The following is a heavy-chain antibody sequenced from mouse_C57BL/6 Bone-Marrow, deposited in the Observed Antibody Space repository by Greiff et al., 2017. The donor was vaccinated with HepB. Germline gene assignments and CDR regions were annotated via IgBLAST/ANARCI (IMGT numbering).Heavy chain of an antibody. Sequence: VQLQQSGPELVKPGASVKISCKASGYAFSSSWMNWVKQRPGKGLEWIGRIYPGDGDTNYNGKLKGKATLTADKSSSTAYMQLSSLTSEDSAVYFCARILRFAYWGQGTLVTVSA. CDR1: GYAFSSSW. D-gene: IGHD1-1*01. J-gene: IGHJ3*01. CDR2: IYPGDGDT. V-gene: IGHV1-82*01. CDR3: ARILRFAY.